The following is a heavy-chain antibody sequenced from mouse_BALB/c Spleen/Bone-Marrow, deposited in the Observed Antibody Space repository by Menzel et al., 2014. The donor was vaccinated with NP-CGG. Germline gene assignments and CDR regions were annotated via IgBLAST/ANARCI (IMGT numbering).Heavy chain of an antibody. CDR3: ARRDYYGSAYGFDY. V-gene: IGHV1-66*01. D-gene: IGHD1-1*01. J-gene: IGHJ2*01. Sequence: VKLQESGPELVKPGASVKISCKASGYSLTSYYIHWVKQRPGQGLEWIGWIFPRNGSTKYNEKFKGKATLTAGTSSSTAYMQLSSLTSEGSAVYFCARRDYYGSAYGFDYWGQGTTLTVSS. CDR2: IFPRNGST. CDR1: GYSLTSYY.